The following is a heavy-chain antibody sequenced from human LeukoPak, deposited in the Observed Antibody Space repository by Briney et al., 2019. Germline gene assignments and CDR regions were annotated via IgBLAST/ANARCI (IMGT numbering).Heavy chain of an antibody. Sequence: ASVKVSCKASGYTFTGYYMHWVRQAPGQGLEWMGWINPNSGGTNYAQKLQGRVTMTTDTSTSTAYMELRSLRSDDTAVYYCARKVVYGDYVDYWGQGTLVTVSS. V-gene: IGHV1-2*02. D-gene: IGHD4-17*01. J-gene: IGHJ4*02. CDR3: ARKVVYGDYVDY. CDR2: INPNSGGT. CDR1: GYTFTGYY.